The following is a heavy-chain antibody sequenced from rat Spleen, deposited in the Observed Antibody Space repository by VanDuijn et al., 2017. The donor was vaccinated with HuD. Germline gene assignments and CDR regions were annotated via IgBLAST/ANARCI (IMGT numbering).Heavy chain of an antibody. CDR1: GFTFINYD. V-gene: IGHV5-20*01. J-gene: IGHJ1*01. CDR2: ITYDGSST. Sequence: EVQLVESGGGLVQPGRSLKLSCAASGFTFINYDMAWVRQAPTKGLEWIASITYDGSSTYYRDSVKGRFTISRDDAKSTLYLQMDSLRSEDTATYYCTTLSLFWGPGTMVTVSS. CDR3: TTLSLF.